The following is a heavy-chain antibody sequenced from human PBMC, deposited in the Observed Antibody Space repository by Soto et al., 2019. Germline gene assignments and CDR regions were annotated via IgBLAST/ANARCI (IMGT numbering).Heavy chain of an antibody. CDR3: ARRPIVATRKFDY. V-gene: IGHV4-34*01. CDR2: INHSGST. Sequence: PSETLSLTCAVYGGSFSGYYWSWIRQPPGKGLEWNGEINHSGSTNYNPSLKSRVTISVDMSKNQFSLKLSSVTAADTAVYYCARRPIVATRKFDYWGQGTLVTVSS. J-gene: IGHJ4*02. D-gene: IGHD5-12*01. CDR1: GGSFSGYY.